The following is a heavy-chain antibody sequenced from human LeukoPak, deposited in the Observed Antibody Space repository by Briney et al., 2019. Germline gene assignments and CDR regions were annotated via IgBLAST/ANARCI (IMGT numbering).Heavy chain of an antibody. D-gene: IGHD3-3*01. CDR3: ANNRLLEWLVFDY. CDR1: GFTFSSYG. V-gene: IGHV3-30*02. Sequence: GGSLRLSCAASGFTFSSYGMHWVRQAPGKGLEWVAFIRYDGSNKYYADSVKGRFTISRDNSKNTPYLQMNSLRAEDTAVYYCANNRLLEWLVFDYWGQGTLVTVSS. J-gene: IGHJ4*02. CDR2: IRYDGSNK.